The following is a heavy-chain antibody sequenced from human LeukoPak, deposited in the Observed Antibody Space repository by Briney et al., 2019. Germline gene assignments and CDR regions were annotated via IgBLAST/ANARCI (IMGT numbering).Heavy chain of an antibody. V-gene: IGHV1-46*01. D-gene: IGHD1-26*01. J-gene: IGHJ4*02. CDR2: INPRGGST. CDR3: ASSPWELYFDY. CDR1: GYTFTSYY. Sequence: ASVKVSCKASGYTFTSYYMHWVRQAPGQGLEWMGIINPRGGSTSYAQKFQGRVTMTRDTSTSTVYMELSSLRSEDTAVYYCASSPWELYFDYWGQGTLVTVSS.